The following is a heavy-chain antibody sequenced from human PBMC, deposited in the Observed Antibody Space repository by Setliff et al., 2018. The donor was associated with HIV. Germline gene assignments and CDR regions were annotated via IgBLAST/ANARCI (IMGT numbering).Heavy chain of an antibody. CDR1: GYTFTTYY. Sequence: ASVKVSCKASGYTFTTYYIHWVRQAPGQGLEWMGIINPSSTSTNYAQRFQGRVTMTRDTSTSTVYMELSSLRSDDTAMYYCARDRLYCSRGSCYPNWFDSWGQGTLVTVSS. J-gene: IGHJ5*01. CDR2: INPSSTST. CDR3: ARDRLYCSRGSCYPNWFDS. V-gene: IGHV1-46*01. D-gene: IGHD2-15*01.